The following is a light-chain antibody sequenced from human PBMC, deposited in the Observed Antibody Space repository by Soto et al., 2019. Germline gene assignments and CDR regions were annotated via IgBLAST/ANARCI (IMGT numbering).Light chain of an antibody. CDR1: SSNIGAGYD. CDR2: GNS. CDR3: QSYDSSLSAYVL. V-gene: IGLV1-40*01. Sequence: QSVLTQPPSVSGATGQRVTISCTGSSSNIGAGYDVHWYQQLPGTAPKLLIYGNSNRPSGVPDRFSGSKSGTSASLAITGLQAEDEADYYCQSYDSSLSAYVLFGGGTKLTVL. J-gene: IGLJ2*01.